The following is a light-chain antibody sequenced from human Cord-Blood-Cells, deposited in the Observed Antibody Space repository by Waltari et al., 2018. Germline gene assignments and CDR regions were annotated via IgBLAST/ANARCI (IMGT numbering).Light chain of an antibody. V-gene: IGKV2-28*01. CDR1: QSLLPSNGYNF. Sequence: DIVMCQTPLSLPVHPEEPASISFSSSQSLLPSNGYNFLEWYLQKPGQSPQLLIYLGSNRASGVPETFCGSGSGADDTLKTSRVEAEDVGVSYCMQALQTTPFTFGPGTKVEIK. J-gene: IGKJ3*01. CDR3: MQALQTTPFT. CDR2: LGS.